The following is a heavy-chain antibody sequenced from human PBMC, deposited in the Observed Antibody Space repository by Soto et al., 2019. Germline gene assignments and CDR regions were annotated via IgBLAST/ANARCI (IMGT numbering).Heavy chain of an antibody. V-gene: IGHV4-31*03. CDR2: MYYSGIT. CDR1: GGSISSAGYC. Sequence: QVQLQESGPGLVKPSETLSLTCTVSGGSISSAGYCWSWIRQHPGRGLEWIGYMYYSGITYYNPSLLSRVTMSVDTCQNQFSLKLFPVTAADSAVYYCARGALVKRVGNWFDPWGQGTLVTVSS. CDR3: ARGALVKRVGNWFDP. J-gene: IGHJ5*02. D-gene: IGHD1-26*01.